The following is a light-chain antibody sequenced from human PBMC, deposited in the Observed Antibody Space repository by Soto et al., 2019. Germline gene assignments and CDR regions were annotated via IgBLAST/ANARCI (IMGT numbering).Light chain of an antibody. Sequence: DIQMTQSPSSLSASVGDRITITCQASQDVRNYLNWYQQKPGKAPKLVIYDASNLETGVPSRFSGSGSGTDFTITISSLQPEDIATYYCQQYDHLPYTFGQGTKLEIK. V-gene: IGKV1-33*01. CDR3: QQYDHLPYT. CDR1: QDVRNY. J-gene: IGKJ2*01. CDR2: DAS.